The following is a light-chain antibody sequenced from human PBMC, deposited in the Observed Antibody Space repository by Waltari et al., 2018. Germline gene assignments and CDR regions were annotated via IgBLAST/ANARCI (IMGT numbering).Light chain of an antibody. CDR2: AAS. J-gene: IGKJ4*01. CDR1: QSVSSY. V-gene: IGKV3-11*01. Sequence: ETVLTQSPATLSLSPGERATLSCRASQSVSSYLAWYQQKPGQAPRLLIYAASNRATGIPARFSGSGSGTDFTLTISSLEPEDFAVYYCQQRSNWPPTFGGGTKVEIK. CDR3: QQRSNWPPT.